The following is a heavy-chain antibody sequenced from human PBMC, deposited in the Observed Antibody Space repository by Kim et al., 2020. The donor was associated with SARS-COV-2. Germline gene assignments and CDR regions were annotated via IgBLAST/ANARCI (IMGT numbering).Heavy chain of an antibody. J-gene: IGHJ6*02. V-gene: IGHV1-69*13. D-gene: IGHD3-16*01. Sequence: SVKVSCKASGGTFSSYAISWVRQAPGQGLEWMGGIIPIFGTANYAQKFQGRVTITADESTSTAYMELSSLRSEDTAVYYCAREILNRGYYDYVWGSLSPTYYYYGMDVWGQGTTVTVSS. CDR2: IIPIFGTA. CDR1: GGTFSSYA. CDR3: AREILNRGYYDYVWGSLSPTYYYYGMDV.